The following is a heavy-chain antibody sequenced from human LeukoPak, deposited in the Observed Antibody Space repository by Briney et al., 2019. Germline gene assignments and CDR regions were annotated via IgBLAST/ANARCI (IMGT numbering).Heavy chain of an antibody. CDR1: GASMSDTNYH. Sequence: PSETLSLTCTVSGASMSDTNYHWGWIRQPPGKGLEWIGEINHSGSTNYNPSLKSRVTISVDTSKNQFSLKLSSVTAADTAVYYCARGVGWKNIAVAGRGGHYFDYWGQGTLVTVSS. V-gene: IGHV4-39*07. CDR2: INHSGST. D-gene: IGHD6-19*01. J-gene: IGHJ4*02. CDR3: ARGVGWKNIAVAGRGGHYFDY.